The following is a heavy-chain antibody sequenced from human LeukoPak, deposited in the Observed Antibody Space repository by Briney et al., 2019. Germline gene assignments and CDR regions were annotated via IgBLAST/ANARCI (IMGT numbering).Heavy chain of an antibody. CDR3: AREAVYYDSSGYNPNYYFDY. CDR2: ISSSSSTI. D-gene: IGHD3-22*01. J-gene: IGHJ4*02. Sequence: PGRSLRLSCAASGFTFSSYSMNWVRQAPGKGLEWVPYISSSSSTIYYADSVKGRFTISRDNAKNSLYLQMNSLRDEDTAVYYCAREAVYYDSSGYNPNYYFDYWGQGTLVTVSS. V-gene: IGHV3-48*02. CDR1: GFTFSSYS.